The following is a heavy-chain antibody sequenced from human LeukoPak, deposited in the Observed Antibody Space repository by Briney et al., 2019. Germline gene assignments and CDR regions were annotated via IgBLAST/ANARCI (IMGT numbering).Heavy chain of an antibody. V-gene: IGHV3-13*04. D-gene: IGHD3-10*01. Sequence: GGSLRLSCAASGFTFSSYDMHWVRQATGKGLEWVSAIGTAGDTYYPGPVKGRFTISRENAKNSLYLKMNSLRAGDTAVYYCARENNNYGSGNASDIWGQGTMVTVSS. CDR3: ARENNNYGSGNASDI. CDR2: IGTAGDT. CDR1: GFTFSSYD. J-gene: IGHJ3*02.